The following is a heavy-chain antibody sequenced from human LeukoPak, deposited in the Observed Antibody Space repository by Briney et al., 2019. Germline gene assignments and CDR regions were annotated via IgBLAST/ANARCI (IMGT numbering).Heavy chain of an antibody. CDR3: ARDSNGGKAGYSSSGPLYYFDY. CDR2: IYHSGST. D-gene: IGHD6-13*01. CDR1: GGSISSSNW. V-gene: IGHV4-4*02. Sequence: PSETLSLTCAVSGGSISSSNWWSWVRQPPGKGLEWIGEIYHSGSTNYNPSLKSRVTISVDKSKNQFSLKLSSVTAADTAVYYCARDSNGGKAGYSSSGPLYYFDYWGQGTLVTVSS. J-gene: IGHJ4*02.